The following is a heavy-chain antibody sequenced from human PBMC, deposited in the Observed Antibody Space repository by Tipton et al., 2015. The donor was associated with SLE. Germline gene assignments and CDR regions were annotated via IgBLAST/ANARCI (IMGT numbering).Heavy chain of an antibody. CDR2: INLSGST. D-gene: IGHD6-19*01. Sequence: GLVKPSETLSLICAVYGGSFSGYYWSWIRQPPGKGLEWIGEINLSGSTNYNPSLKSRVTLSVDTSKNQFSLKLSSVSAADTAVYYCARDLGGSGGAYYYYGMYVWGQGTTVTVSS. CDR1: GGSFSGYY. J-gene: IGHJ6*02. V-gene: IGHV4-34*01. CDR3: ARDLGGSGGAYYYYGMYV.